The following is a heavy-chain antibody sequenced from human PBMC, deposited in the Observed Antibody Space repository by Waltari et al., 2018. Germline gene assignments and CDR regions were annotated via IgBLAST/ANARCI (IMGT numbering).Heavy chain of an antibody. D-gene: IGHD3-3*01. CDR1: GFTFGDYA. J-gene: IGHJ3*02. CDR3: TSPPPYYDFWSGSDAFDI. V-gene: IGHV3-49*04. Sequence: EVQLVESGGGLVQPGRSLRLSCTASGFTFGDYAMSWVRQAPGKGLEWVGFIRSKAYGGTTEYAASVKGRFTISRDDSKSIAYLQMNSLKTEDTAVYYCTSPPPYYDFWSGSDAFDIWGQGTMVTVSS. CDR2: IRSKAYGGTT.